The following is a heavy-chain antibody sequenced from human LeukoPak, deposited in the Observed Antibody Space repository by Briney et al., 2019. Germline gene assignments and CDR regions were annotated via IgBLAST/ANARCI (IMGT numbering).Heavy chain of an antibody. CDR2: IDWDDDK. D-gene: IGHD2-15*01. CDR1: GFSLSTSGMC. V-gene: IGHV2-70*11. CDR3: ARMHLGYCSGGSCLEAAADGMDV. J-gene: IGHJ6*02. Sequence: ESGPTLVNPTQTLTLTCTFSGFSLSTSGMCVSWIRQPPGKALEWLARIDWDDDKYYSTSLKTRLTISKDTSKNQVALTMTNMDPVDTATYYCARMHLGYCSGGSCLEAAADGMDVWGQGTTVTVSS.